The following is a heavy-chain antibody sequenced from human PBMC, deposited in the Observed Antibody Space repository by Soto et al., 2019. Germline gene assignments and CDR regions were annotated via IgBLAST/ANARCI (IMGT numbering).Heavy chain of an antibody. CDR2: IYYSGST. J-gene: IGHJ4*02. Sequence: SETLSLTCTVPGGSISSYYWSWIRQPPGKGLEWIGYIYYSGSTNYNPSLKSRVTISVDTSKNQFSLKLSSVTAADMAVYYCARGRGAAAGPGVGYWGQGTLVTVSS. CDR3: ARGRGAAAGPGVGY. D-gene: IGHD6-13*01. V-gene: IGHV4-59*01. CDR1: GGSISSYY.